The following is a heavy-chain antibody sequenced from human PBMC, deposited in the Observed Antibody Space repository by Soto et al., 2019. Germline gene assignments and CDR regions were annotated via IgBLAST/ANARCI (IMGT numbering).Heavy chain of an antibody. D-gene: IGHD3-3*01. CDR3: ARNFWSGPFNWFDP. Sequence: SETLSLTCTVSGGSISSSSYYWGWIRQPPGKGLEWIGSIYYSGSTYYNPSLKSRVTISVDTSKNQFSLKLSSVTAADTAVYYCARNFWSGPFNWFDPWGQGTLVTVSS. V-gene: IGHV4-39*07. J-gene: IGHJ5*02. CDR2: IYYSGST. CDR1: GGSISSSSYY.